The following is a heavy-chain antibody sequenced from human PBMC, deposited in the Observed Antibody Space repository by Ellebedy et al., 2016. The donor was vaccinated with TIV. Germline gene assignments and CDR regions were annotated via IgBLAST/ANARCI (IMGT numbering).Heavy chain of an antibody. CDR2: ITTNTGNP. D-gene: IGHD6-13*01. CDR3: ARAAAAGFFWYFDL. CDR1: GYSFINYA. J-gene: IGHJ2*01. V-gene: IGHV7-4-1*02. Sequence: AASVKVSCKASGYSFINYAMNWVRQAPGQGLEWVGWITTNTGNPTYAQGFTGRFVFSLDTSVSTAYLHISSLKAEDTAVYYCARAAAAGFFWYFDLWGRGTLVTVSS.